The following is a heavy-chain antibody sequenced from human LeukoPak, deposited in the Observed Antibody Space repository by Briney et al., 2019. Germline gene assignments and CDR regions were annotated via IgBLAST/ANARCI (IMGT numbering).Heavy chain of an antibody. Sequence: ASVKVSCKASGYTFTSYYMHWVRQAPGQGLEWMGIINPSGGSTSYAQKFQGRVTMTRDTSTSTVYMELNSLRAEDTAVYYCANSPGSSWRYNWFDPWGQGTLVTVSS. CDR3: ANSPGSSWRYNWFDP. CDR2: INPSGGST. D-gene: IGHD6-13*01. CDR1: GYTFTSYY. V-gene: IGHV1-46*01. J-gene: IGHJ5*02.